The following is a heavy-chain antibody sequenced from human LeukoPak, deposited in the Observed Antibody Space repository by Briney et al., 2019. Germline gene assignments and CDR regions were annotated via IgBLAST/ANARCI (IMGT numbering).Heavy chain of an antibody. CDR3: ARGCSGGSCYFFYYYYMDV. CDR1: GFTFTSYW. CDR2: IKQDGSEK. J-gene: IGHJ6*03. V-gene: IGHV3-7*03. D-gene: IGHD2-15*01. Sequence: PGGSLRLSCAAFGFTFTSYWMTWVRQAPGKGLEWVANIKQDGSEKNYVDSVKGRFTISRDNAKNSLYLQMNSLRAEDTAVYYCARGCSGGSCYFFYYYYMDVWGKGTTVTISS.